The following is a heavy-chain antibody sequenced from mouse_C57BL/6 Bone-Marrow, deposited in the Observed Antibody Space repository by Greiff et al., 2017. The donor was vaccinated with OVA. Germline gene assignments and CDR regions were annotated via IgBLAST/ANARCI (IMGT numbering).Heavy chain of an antibody. Sequence: EVKLQESVAELVRPGASVKLSCTASGFNIKNTYMHWVKQRPEQGLEWIGRIDPANDNTKYAPKFQGKATMTADTSSTPAYLQLSSLSSEDTAVYCCARGNFGSSFYAMDYWGQGTSVTVSS. CDR2: IDPANDNT. CDR1: GFNIKNTY. CDR3: ARGNFGSSFYAMDY. V-gene: IGHV14-3*01. D-gene: IGHD1-1*01. J-gene: IGHJ4*01.